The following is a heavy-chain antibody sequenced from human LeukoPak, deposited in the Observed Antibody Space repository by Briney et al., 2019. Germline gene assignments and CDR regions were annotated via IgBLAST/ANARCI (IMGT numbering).Heavy chain of an antibody. V-gene: IGHV3-74*01. CDR2: INGDGSRT. CDR3: TRGAYSSGPFDP. J-gene: IGHJ5*02. Sequence: GGSLRLSCAASGFTFSGYWMHWVRQAPGKGLVWVSVINGDGSRTIYADSVKGRFTLSRDNAKNTLYLQMNSLRAEDTAVYYCTRGAYSSGPFDPWGQGTLVTVSS. D-gene: IGHD6-19*01. CDR1: GFTFSGYW.